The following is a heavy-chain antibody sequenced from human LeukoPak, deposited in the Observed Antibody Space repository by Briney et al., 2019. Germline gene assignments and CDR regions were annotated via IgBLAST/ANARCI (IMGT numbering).Heavy chain of an antibody. J-gene: IGHJ6*03. CDR2: IYTSGST. V-gene: IGHV4-61*02. CDR3: ARGGYYGSPYYMDV. D-gene: IGHD3-10*01. Sequence: SGTLSLTCTVSGGSISSGSYYWSWIRQPAGKGLEWIGRIYTSGSTNYNPSLKSRVTISVDTSKNQFSLKLSSVTAADTAVYYCARGGYYGSPYYMDVWGKGTTVTVSS. CDR1: GGSISSGSYY.